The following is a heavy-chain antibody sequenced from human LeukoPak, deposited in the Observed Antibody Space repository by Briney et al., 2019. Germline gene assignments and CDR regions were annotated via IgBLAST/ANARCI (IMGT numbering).Heavy chain of an antibody. D-gene: IGHD2-15*01. Sequence: GGSLRLSCAASGFTFSSYGMHWVRQAPGKGLEWVSYISSSGSIIYYADSVRGRFTISRDNAMDSLYLQMNSLRAEDTAVYYCARQGYCSGGTCYWSGWIDPWGQGTLVTVSS. CDR3: ARQGYCSGGTCYWSGWIDP. V-gene: IGHV3-48*04. CDR1: GFTFSSYG. CDR2: ISSSGSII. J-gene: IGHJ5*02.